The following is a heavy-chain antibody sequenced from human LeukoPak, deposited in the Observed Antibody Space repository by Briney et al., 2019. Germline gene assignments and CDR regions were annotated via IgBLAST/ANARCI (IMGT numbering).Heavy chain of an antibody. CDR2: INWNGRST. CDR1: GFTFDDFG. V-gene: IGHV3-20*04. Sequence: PGGSLRLSCGASGFTFDDFGMSWVRQAPGKGLEWVSGINWNGRSTAYADSVKGRFTISRDNAKNTLHLQMNSLRAEDTALYYCARREYTAFDYWGRGTLVSVSS. J-gene: IGHJ4*02. D-gene: IGHD6-6*01. CDR3: ARREYTAFDY.